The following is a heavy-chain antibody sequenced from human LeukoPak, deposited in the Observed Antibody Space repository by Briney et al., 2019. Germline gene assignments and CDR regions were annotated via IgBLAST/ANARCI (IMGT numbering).Heavy chain of an antibody. CDR3: ARDSENCSSTSCYVHFQH. D-gene: IGHD2-2*01. V-gene: IGHV1-69*01. CDR1: GGTFSSYA. J-gene: IGHJ1*01. CDR2: IIPIFGTA. Sequence: SVKVSCKASGGTFSSYAISWVRQAPGQGLEWMGGIIPIFGTATYAQKFQGRVTITADESTSTAYMELSSLRSEDTAVYYCARDSENCSSTSCYVHFQHWGQGTLVTVSS.